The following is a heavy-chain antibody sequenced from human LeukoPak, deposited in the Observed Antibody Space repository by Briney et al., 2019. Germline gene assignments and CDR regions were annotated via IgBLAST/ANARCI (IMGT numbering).Heavy chain of an antibody. CDR1: GFTFSSSW. V-gene: IGHV3-7*01. J-gene: IGHJ3*02. D-gene: IGHD4-17*01. Sequence: GGCLRLACALYGFTFSSSWMGSVRQARGKGLGLDANIKQEGKEKYYVDSVEGRFTVARDNGKNSQYLQMNSMRAEDTAVYYCTRDSYGDYVLGAFDIWGQGTMVTVSS. CDR3: TRDSYGDYVLGAFDI. CDR2: IKQEGKEK.